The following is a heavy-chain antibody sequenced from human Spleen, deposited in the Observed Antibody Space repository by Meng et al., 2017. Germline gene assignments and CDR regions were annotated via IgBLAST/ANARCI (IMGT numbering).Heavy chain of an antibody. Sequence: QITLKESGPTLVKPTQPLTLTCTFSGFSLSTRGVGVGWIRQPPGQALEWLALVYWDDDKRYSPSLRNRLTITKDTSQNQVVLTMTNMDSVDTATYYCAYRRGSLWEDWFGPWGQGTLVTVSS. CDR1: GFSLSTRGVG. J-gene: IGHJ5*02. CDR2: VYWDDDK. D-gene: IGHD1-26*01. V-gene: IGHV2-5*02. CDR3: AYRRGSLWEDWFGP.